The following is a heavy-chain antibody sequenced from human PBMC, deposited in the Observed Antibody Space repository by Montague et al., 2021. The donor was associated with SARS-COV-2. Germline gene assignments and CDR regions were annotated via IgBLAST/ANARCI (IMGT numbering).Heavy chain of an antibody. CDR2: IYYSGYT. CDR1: TGSLSTYY. J-gene: IGHJ4*02. CDR3: ASSRGGYNYDDYFNH. V-gene: IGHV4-59*08. D-gene: IGHD5-18*01. Sequence: SETLSLTCTVSTGSLSTYYCSWIRHPPGKGLELIWYIYYSGYTNSNPSLTRRITISVDTSKRQFSLSLSSVTAADTAFYYCASSRGGYNYDDYFNHWGQGTLVSVSS.